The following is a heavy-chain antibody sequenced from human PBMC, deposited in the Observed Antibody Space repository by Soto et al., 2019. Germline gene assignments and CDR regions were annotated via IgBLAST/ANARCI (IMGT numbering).Heavy chain of an antibody. CDR2: INHSGST. CDR1: GGSFSGYY. D-gene: IGHD3-10*01. V-gene: IGHV4-34*01. CDR3: ARDFGSGLSWFDP. J-gene: IGHJ5*02. Sequence: PSETLSLTCAVYGGSFSGYYWSWIRQPPGKGLEWIGEINHSGSTNYNPSLKSRVTISLDNSQNHFSLSLTSVTAADTALYYCARDFGSGLSWFDPWGQGTQVTVSS.